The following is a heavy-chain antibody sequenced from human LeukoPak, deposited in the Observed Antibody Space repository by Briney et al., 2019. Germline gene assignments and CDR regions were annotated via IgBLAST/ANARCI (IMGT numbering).Heavy chain of an antibody. CDR2: IKQDGSEK. Sequence: AGGSLRLSCAASGFTVSSNYMSWVRQAPGKGLEWVANIKQDGSEKYYVDSVKGRFTISRDNAKNSLYLQMNSLRAEDTAVYYCAREYSSSWYGDYMDVWGKGTTVTVSS. V-gene: IGHV3-7*01. D-gene: IGHD6-13*01. CDR3: AREYSSSWYGDYMDV. J-gene: IGHJ6*03. CDR1: GFTVSSNY.